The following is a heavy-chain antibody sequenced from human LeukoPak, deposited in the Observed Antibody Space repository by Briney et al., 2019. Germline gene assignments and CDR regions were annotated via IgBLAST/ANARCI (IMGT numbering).Heavy chain of an antibody. CDR2: IYTSGST. V-gene: IGHV4-61*02. Sequence: SETLSLTCTVSGYSISSGHYWTWIRQPAGKGLEWIGRIYTSGSTNYNPSLKSRVTISVDTSKNQFSLKLSSVTAADTAVYYCARHHVRLGLVTIRPGYFDYWGQGTLVTVSS. CDR1: GYSISSGHY. D-gene: IGHD3/OR15-3a*01. J-gene: IGHJ4*02. CDR3: ARHHVRLGLVTIRPGYFDY.